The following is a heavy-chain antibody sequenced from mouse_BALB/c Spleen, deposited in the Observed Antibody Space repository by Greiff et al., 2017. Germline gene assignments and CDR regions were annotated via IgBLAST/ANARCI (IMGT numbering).Heavy chain of an antibody. CDR2: ISSGGST. V-gene: IGHV5-6-5*01. Sequence: EVKVVESGGGLVKPGGSLKLSCAASGFTFSSYAMSWVRQTPEKRLEWVASISSGGSTYYPDSVKGRFTISRDNARNILYLQMSSLRSEDTAMYYCARDYDYDEGFAYWGQGTLVTVSA. J-gene: IGHJ3*01. D-gene: IGHD2-4*01. CDR1: GFTFSSYA. CDR3: ARDYDYDEGFAY.